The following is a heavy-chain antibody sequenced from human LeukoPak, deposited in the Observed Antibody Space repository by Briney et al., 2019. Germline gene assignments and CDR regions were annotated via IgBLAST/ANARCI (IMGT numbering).Heavy chain of an antibody. Sequence: PSETLSLTCAVSGGSISSGGYSWSWIRQPPGKGLEWFGYIYHSGSTYYNPSLKSRVTISVDRSKNQFSLKLSSVTAADTAVYYCARGPYYYDSSGYIDYWGQGTLVTVSS. CDR3: ARGPYYYDSSGYIDY. CDR1: GGSISSGGYS. J-gene: IGHJ4*02. CDR2: IYHSGST. D-gene: IGHD3-22*01. V-gene: IGHV4-30-2*01.